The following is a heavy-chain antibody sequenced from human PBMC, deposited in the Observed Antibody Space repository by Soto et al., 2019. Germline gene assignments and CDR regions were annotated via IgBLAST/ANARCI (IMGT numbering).Heavy chain of an antibody. J-gene: IGHJ4*02. D-gene: IGHD4-17*01. CDR2: ISGSGGKT. CDR1: GFSLSDYA. Sequence: PGGSLRLSCAASGFSLSDYAMTWVRQAPGKGLEWVSGISGSGGKTYYADSVKGRFTISRDNSKNTLYLQMNSLRAEDTAVYYCAKDRVTTVTSVWWGQGTLVTVSS. CDR3: AKDRVTTVTSVW. V-gene: IGHV3-23*01.